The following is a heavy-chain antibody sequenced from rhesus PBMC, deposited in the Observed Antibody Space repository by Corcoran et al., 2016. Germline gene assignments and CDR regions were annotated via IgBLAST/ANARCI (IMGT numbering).Heavy chain of an antibody. CDR1: GYSTSSNH. V-gene: IGHV4-147*01. J-gene: IGHJ4*01. CDR2: IYGSSRST. CDR3: VRDKAAGGD. Sequence: QVQLQESGPGLVKPSEPLSLTSVLPGYSTSSNHLSWILQPPGKRLVWVGYIYGSSRSTYYTPSLKSRVTISTDTSQNQFSLKLSSVTAADTAVYYCVRDKAAGGDWGQGVLVTVSS. D-gene: IGHD6-25*01.